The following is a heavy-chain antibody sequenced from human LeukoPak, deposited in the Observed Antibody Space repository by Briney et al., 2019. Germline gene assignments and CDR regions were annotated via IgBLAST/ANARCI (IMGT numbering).Heavy chain of an antibody. CDR2: IYTSGST. CDR1: GGSISRYY. V-gene: IGHV4-4*07. Sequence: SETLSLTCTVSGGSISRYYWSWIRQPAGKGLEWIGRIYTSGSTNYNPSLKSRVTMSVDTSKNQFSLKLSSVTAADTAVYYCARDRRYQGPFRHSSSWYFDYWGQGTLVTVSS. J-gene: IGHJ4*02. CDR3: ARDRRYQGPFRHSSSWYFDY. D-gene: IGHD6-13*01.